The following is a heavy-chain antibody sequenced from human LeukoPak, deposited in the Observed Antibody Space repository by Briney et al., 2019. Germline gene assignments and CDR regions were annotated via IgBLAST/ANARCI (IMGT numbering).Heavy chain of an antibody. J-gene: IGHJ1*01. CDR3: ARDPNGNYVGAFDFQR. CDR2: ISGAAP. Sequence: GGSLRLSCAASGFTFSNYALTWVRQAPGRGLEWVSSISGAAPYYADSVKGRFSISRDNYKNTLYLQMSSLRAEGTAVYYCARDPNGNYVGAFDFQRWGQGTLVTVSS. V-gene: IGHV3-23*01. CDR1: GFTFSNYA. D-gene: IGHD4-17*01.